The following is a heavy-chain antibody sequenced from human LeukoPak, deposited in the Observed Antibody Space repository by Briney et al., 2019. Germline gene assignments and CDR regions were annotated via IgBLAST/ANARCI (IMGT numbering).Heavy chain of an antibody. CDR1: GGSFSGYY. J-gene: IGHJ6*03. Sequence: SETLSLTCAVYGGSFSGYYWSWIRQPPGKGLEWIGEINHSGSTNYNPSLKSRVTISVDTSKNQFSLKLSSVTAADTAVYYCARAVITNYYYYYYMDVWGKGTTVTDSS. CDR3: ARAVITNYYYYYYMDV. D-gene: IGHD4-11*01. V-gene: IGHV4-34*01. CDR2: INHSGST.